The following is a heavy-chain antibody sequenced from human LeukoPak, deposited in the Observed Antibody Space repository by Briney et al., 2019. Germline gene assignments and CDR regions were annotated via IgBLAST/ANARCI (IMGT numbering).Heavy chain of an antibody. Sequence: PSETLSLTCAVYGGSFSGYYGSWIRQPPGKGLEWIGEINHSGSTNYNPSLKSRVTISVDTSKNQFSLKLSSVTAADTAVYYCARGRIAAAGRHSLDFDYWGQGTLVTVSS. CDR1: GGSFSGYY. V-gene: IGHV4-34*01. J-gene: IGHJ4*02. CDR2: INHSGST. CDR3: ARGRIAAAGRHSLDFDY. D-gene: IGHD6-13*01.